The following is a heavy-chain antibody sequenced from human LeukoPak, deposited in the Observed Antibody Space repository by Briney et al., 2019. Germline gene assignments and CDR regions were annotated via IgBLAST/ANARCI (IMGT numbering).Heavy chain of an antibody. CDR2: IKQDGSEK. D-gene: IGHD5-18*01. J-gene: IGHJ4*02. CDR1: GFTTSPYW. Sequence: GGSLGLSCAASGFTTSPYWMSWVRQAPGKGLEWVANIKQDGSEKYYVDSVKGRFAISRDNAKNSVYLQMNGLRAEDTAVYYCARENTAVPGGDCWGQGTLVTVSS. V-gene: IGHV3-7*01. CDR3: ARENTAVPGGDC.